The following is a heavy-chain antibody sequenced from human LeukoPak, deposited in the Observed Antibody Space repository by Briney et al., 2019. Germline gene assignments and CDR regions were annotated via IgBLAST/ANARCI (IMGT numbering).Heavy chain of an antibody. CDR1: GYSFISHW. Sequence: GESLKISCKGSGYSFISHWIAWVRQMPGQGLEWTGIIYPGDSDTRYSPSFRDQVTISVDKSISTAYLQWSSLKASDTAMYYCARRGSPVYSSSVYTWFDPWGQGTLVTVSS. J-gene: IGHJ5*02. D-gene: IGHD6-13*01. CDR2: IYPGDSDT. CDR3: ARRGSPVYSSSVYTWFDP. V-gene: IGHV5-51*01.